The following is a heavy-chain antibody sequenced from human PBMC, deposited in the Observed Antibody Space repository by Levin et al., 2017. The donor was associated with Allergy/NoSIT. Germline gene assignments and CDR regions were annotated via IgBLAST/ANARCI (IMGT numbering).Heavy chain of an antibody. CDR1: GYTFTSYG. D-gene: IGHD6-13*01. CDR2: ISAYNGNT. J-gene: IGHJ4*02. CDR3: ARDGGIAAAGTLTDY. V-gene: IGHV1-18*01. Sequence: GESLKISCKASGYTFTSYGISWVRQAPGQGLEWMGWISAYNGNTNYAQKLQGRVTMTTDTSTSTAYMELRSLRSDDTAVYYCARDGGIAAAGTLTDYWGQGTLVTVSS.